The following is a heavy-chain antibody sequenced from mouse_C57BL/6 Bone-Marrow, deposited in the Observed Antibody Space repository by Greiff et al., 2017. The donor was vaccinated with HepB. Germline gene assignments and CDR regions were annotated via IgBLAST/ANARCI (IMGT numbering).Heavy chain of an antibody. D-gene: IGHD2-1*01. V-gene: IGHV1-7*01. Sequence: VQGVESGAELAKPGASVKLSCKASGYTFTSYWMHWVKQRPGQGLEWIGYINPSSGYTKYNQKFKDKATLTADKSSSTAYMQLSSLTYEDSAVYYCASGDGNYFFAYWGQGTLVTVSA. J-gene: IGHJ3*01. CDR2: INPSSGYT. CDR1: GYTFTSYW. CDR3: ASGDGNYFFAY.